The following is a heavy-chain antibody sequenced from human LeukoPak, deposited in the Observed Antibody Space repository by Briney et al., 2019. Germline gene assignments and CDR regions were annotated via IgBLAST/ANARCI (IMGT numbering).Heavy chain of an antibody. CDR3: ARQSWIRGIDY. Sequence: SETLSLTCTVSGGSISSSSYYWGWVRQPPGKGLEWIGSIYYSGSTYYNPSLKSRVTISVDTSKNQFSLKLSSVTAADTAVYYCARQSWIRGIDYWGQGTLVTVSS. D-gene: IGHD3-10*01. CDR1: GGSISSSSYY. CDR2: IYYSGST. J-gene: IGHJ4*02. V-gene: IGHV4-39*01.